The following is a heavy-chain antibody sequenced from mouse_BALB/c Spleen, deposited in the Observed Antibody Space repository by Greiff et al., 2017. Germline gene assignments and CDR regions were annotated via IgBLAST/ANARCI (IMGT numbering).Heavy chain of an antibody. J-gene: IGHJ3*01. V-gene: IGHV5-12-2*01. Sequence: VESGGGLVQPGGSLKLSCAASGFTFSSYTMSWVRQTPEKRLEWVAYISNGGGSTYYPDTVKGRFTISRDNAKNTLYLQMSSLKSEDTAMYYCARVYYGNLAWFAYWGQGTLVTVSA. CDR2: ISNGGGST. CDR1: GFTFSSYT. D-gene: IGHD2-1*01. CDR3: ARVYYGNLAWFAY.